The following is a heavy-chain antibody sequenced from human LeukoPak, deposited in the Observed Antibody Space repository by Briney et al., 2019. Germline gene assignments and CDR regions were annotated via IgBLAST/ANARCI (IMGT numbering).Heavy chain of an antibody. CDR3: ARATTYDILTGDFVY. CDR2: ISYDSSNI. CDR1: GFTFSRYS. D-gene: IGHD3-9*01. J-gene: IGHJ4*02. Sequence: GGSLRLSCAASGFTFSRYSMHWVRQAPGKGLEGVSSISYDSSNIYYADSVKGRFTISRDNAKNTLYLQVNSLRAEDTAVYYCARATTYDILTGDFVYWGQGALVTVSS. V-gene: IGHV3-21*01.